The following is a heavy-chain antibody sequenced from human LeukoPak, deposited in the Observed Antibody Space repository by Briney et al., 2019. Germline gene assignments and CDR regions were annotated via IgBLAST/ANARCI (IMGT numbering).Heavy chain of an antibody. Sequence: ASVKVSCKASGYTFINYGISWVRQAPGQGLEWMGWISRYTGNTNYALQLQGRVTMTTDTSTSTAYMELRSLRSDDTAVHYCAVIRLGDLSLIDYWGQGTLVTVST. CDR2: ISRYTGNT. D-gene: IGHD3-16*02. J-gene: IGHJ4*02. V-gene: IGHV1-18*01. CDR1: GYTFINYG. CDR3: AVIRLGDLSLIDY.